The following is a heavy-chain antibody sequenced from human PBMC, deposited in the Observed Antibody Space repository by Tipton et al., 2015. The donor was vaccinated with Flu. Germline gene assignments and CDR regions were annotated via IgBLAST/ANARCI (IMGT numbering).Heavy chain of an antibody. D-gene: IGHD2-21*02. CDR3: ARDVGAGYCGGDCPDYYYYGMDV. Sequence: SGFTFSSYGMHWVRQAPGKGLEWVAVIWYDGSNKYYADSVKGRFTISRDNSKNTLYLQMNSLRAEDTAVYYCARDVGAGYCGGDCPDYYYYGMDVWGQGTTVTVSS. CDR2: IWYDGSNK. V-gene: IGHV3-33*01. CDR1: GFTFSSYG. J-gene: IGHJ6*02.